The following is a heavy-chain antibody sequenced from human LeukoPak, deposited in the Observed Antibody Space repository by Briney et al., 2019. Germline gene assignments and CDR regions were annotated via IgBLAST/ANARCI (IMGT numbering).Heavy chain of an antibody. V-gene: IGHV1-58*02. CDR3: ASSPVPPTPGAFDI. J-gene: IGHJ3*02. Sequence: GASVKVSCKASGFTFTSSAMQWVRQARGQRLEWIGRIVVGSGNTNYAQKFQERVTITRDTSISTAYMELSRLRSDDTAVYYCASSPVPPTPGAFDIWGQGTMVTVSS. D-gene: IGHD2-2*01. CDR2: IVVGSGNT. CDR1: GFTFTSSA.